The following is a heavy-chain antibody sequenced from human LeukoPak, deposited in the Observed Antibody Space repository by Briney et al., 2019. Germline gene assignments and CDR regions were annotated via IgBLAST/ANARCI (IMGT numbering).Heavy chain of an antibody. CDR1: GYTFTGYY. Sequence: AASVKVSCKASGYTFTGYYMHWVRQAPGQGLEWMGWINPNSGGANYAQKFQGRVTMTRDTSISTAYMELSRLRSDDTAVYYCASAVLYYGSGSYLDYWGQGTLVTVSS. CDR2: INPNSGGA. D-gene: IGHD3-10*01. CDR3: ASAVLYYGSGSYLDY. V-gene: IGHV1-2*02. J-gene: IGHJ4*02.